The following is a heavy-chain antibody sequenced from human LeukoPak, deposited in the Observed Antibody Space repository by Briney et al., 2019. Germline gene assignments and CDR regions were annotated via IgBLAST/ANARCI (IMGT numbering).Heavy chain of an antibody. CDR1: GGSFSGYY. D-gene: IGHD6-19*01. V-gene: IGHV4-34*01. CDR2: INHRGST. Sequence: SETLSLTCAVYGGSFSGYYWSWIRQPPGKGLEWIGEINHRGSTTYNPSLKSRVTISVDTSKNQFSLKLSSVTAADTAVYYCARDISVYSSGWDRPGWFDPWGQGTLVTVSS. CDR3: ARDISVYSSGWDRPGWFDP. J-gene: IGHJ5*02.